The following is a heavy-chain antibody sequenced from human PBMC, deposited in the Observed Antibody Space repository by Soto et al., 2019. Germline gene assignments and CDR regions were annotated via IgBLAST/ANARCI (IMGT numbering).Heavy chain of an antibody. Sequence: EVQLVESGGGLVQPGGSLRLSCAASGFTVSSNYMSGVRQAPGKGLEWVSLIQSGGSTYYAGSVKGRFTISRDNSKNTLFRKMNSLRAENRGVYNCARDDVHCSGGRCYGVPMHVW. CDR3: ARDDVHCSGGRCYGVPMHV. J-gene: IGHJ6*03. D-gene: IGHD2-15*01. CDR1: GFTVSSNY. V-gene: IGHV3-66*01. CDR2: IQSGGST.